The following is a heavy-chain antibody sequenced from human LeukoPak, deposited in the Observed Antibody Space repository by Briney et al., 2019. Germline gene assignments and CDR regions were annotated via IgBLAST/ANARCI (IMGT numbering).Heavy chain of an antibody. V-gene: IGHV4-59*08. Sequence: SGPGLVKPSETLSLTCTVSGGSISSYYWSWIRQPPGKGLEWIGSIYHSGSTYYNPSLKSRVTISVDTSKNQFSLKLSSVTAADTAVYYCARLGSGHTVVGWGQGTLVTVSS. CDR3: ARLGSGHTVVG. J-gene: IGHJ4*02. CDR1: GGSISSYY. CDR2: IYHSGST. D-gene: IGHD2-15*01.